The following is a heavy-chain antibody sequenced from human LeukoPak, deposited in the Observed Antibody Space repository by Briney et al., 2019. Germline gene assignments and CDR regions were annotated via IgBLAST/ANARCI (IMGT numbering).Heavy chain of an antibody. V-gene: IGHV3-48*04. CDR2: ISSSSSII. J-gene: IGHJ6*03. D-gene: IGHD2-15*01. CDR1: GFTFSSYS. CDR3: ARVVEATRPYMDV. Sequence: RGSLRLSCAASGFTFSSYSMNWVRQAPGKGLEWGSYISSSSSIIYYVDSVKGRITISRDNAKNSLYLQMNSLRAEDTAVYYCARVVEATRPYMDVWGKGTTVTVSS.